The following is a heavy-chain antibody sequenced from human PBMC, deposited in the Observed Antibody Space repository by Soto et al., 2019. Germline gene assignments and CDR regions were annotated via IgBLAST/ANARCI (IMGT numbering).Heavy chain of an antibody. V-gene: IGHV3-9*01. J-gene: IGHJ4*02. Sequence: PGGSLRLSCAASGFTFDDYAMHWVRQAPGKGLEWVSGISWNSGSIGYADSVKGRFTISRDNAKNSLYLQMNSLRAEDTALYYCAKDVIGGSHPNTAFDYWGQGTLVTVSS. D-gene: IGHD2-15*01. CDR2: ISWNSGSI. CDR3: AKDVIGGSHPNTAFDY. CDR1: GFTFDDYA.